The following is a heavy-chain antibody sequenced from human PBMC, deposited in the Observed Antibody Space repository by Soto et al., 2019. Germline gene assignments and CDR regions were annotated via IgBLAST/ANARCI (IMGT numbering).Heavy chain of an antibody. CDR1: GFTFSSYG. Sequence: QVQLVESGGGVVQPGRSLRLSCAASGFTFSSYGMHWVRQAPGKGLEWVAVISYDGSNKYYADSVKGRFTISRDNSKNTLYLQMNSLRAEDTAVYYCAKEPRRIAAAGTPYYYYYMDVWGKGTTVTVSS. CDR2: ISYDGSNK. D-gene: IGHD6-13*01. V-gene: IGHV3-30*18. J-gene: IGHJ6*03. CDR3: AKEPRRIAAAGTPYYYYYMDV.